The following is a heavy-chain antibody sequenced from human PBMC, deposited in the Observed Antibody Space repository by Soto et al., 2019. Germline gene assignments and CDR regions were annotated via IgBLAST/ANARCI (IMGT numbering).Heavy chain of an antibody. D-gene: IGHD3-22*01. CDR3: ARTDYYDSSGYYYFDY. CDR2: IYYSGST. CDR1: GGSISSYY. Sequence: SETLSLTCTVSGGSISSYYWSWIRQPPGKGLEWIGYIYYSGSTNYNPSLKSRVTISVDTSKNRFSLKLSSVTAADTAVYYCARTDYYDSSGYYYFDYWGQGTLVTVSS. J-gene: IGHJ4*02. V-gene: IGHV4-59*01.